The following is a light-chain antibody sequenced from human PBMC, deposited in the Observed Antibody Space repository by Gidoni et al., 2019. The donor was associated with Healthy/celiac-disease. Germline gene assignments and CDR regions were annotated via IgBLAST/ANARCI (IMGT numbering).Light chain of an antibody. J-gene: IGKJ2*04. V-gene: IGKV4-1*01. CDR2: WAS. Sequence: DIVMTQSPDSLAVSLGERATIHCKSSQNVLYSSNNKNYLAWYQQKPGQPPKLLIYWASTRESGVPDRFSGSGSGTDFTLTISSLQAEDVAVYYCQQYYSTPCSFGQGTKLEIK. CDR1: QNVLYSSNNKNY. CDR3: QQYYSTPCS.